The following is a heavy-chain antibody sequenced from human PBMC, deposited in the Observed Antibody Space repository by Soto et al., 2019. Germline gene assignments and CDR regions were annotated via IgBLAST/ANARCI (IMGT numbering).Heavy chain of an antibody. CDR2: ISYSGDT. V-gene: IGHV4-59*03. J-gene: IGHJ1*01. CDR3: TKNGGWPPGAIEYFQH. D-gene: IGHD6-19*01. CDR1: GGFISNSF. Sequence: PSETLSLTCTVSGGFISNSFWSWIRQPPGKRLEWVGYISYSGDTSYNPSLKSRVTLSGDTSKSQFSLRLHSVTAADTAVYYCTKNGGWPPGAIEYFQHWGQGTLVTVSS.